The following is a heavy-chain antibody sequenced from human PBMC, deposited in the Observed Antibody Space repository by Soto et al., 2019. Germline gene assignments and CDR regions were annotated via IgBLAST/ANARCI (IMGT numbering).Heavy chain of an antibody. D-gene: IGHD4-17*01. CDR3: ARAYGNGYFDY. CDR1: GGSISTYN. J-gene: IGHJ4*02. CDR2: LLTSGCT. Sequence: SETLSLTCTVSGGSISTYNWSWMRQPPGKGLEWIGYLLTSGCTNYSPSLKSRVTISGDTSKNQLSLSLSSVTAADTAVYFCARAYGNGYFDYWGPGTLVTVSS. V-gene: IGHV4-59*01.